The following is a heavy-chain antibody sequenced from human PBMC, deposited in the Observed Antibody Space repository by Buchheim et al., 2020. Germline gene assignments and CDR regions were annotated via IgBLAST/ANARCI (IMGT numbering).Heavy chain of an antibody. J-gene: IGHJ6*02. CDR3: TTGAKVRGMDV. D-gene: IGHD4/OR15-4a*01. Sequence: EVQLVESGGGLVKPGGSLRLSCAASGLTFSNAWMSWVRQAPGKGLDWVGRIKSKSDGGTTDYAAPVKGRVTSSRDDSTNRVYLQMNSLKTEDTAVYYCTTGAKVRGMDVWGQGTT. V-gene: IGHV3-15*01. CDR2: IKSKSDGGTT. CDR1: GLTFSNAW.